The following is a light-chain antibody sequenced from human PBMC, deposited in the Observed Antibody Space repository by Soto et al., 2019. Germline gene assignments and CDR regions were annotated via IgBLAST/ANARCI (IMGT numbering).Light chain of an antibody. Sequence: QSALTQPASVSGSPGQSITISCTGTSSDIGAFDLVSWYQQHPGKAPKVMIYDVNIRPSGVSSRFSGSKSGNTASLAISGLQAEDEADYYCSSYTITSTRHFGTGTKLTVL. CDR3: SSYTITSTRH. V-gene: IGLV2-14*01. J-gene: IGLJ1*01. CDR1: SSDIGAFDL. CDR2: DVN.